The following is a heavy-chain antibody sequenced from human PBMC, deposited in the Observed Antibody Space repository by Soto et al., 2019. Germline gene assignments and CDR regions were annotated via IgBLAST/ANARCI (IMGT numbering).Heavy chain of an antibody. J-gene: IGHJ3*02. V-gene: IGHV3-7*01. D-gene: IGHD2-21*01. CDR2: IKQDGSEK. CDR1: GFTFSSYW. Sequence: GSPILSCAASGFTFSSYWMSWVRQAPGKGLEWVANIKQDGSEKYYVDSVKGRFTISRDNAKNSLYLQMNSLRAEDTAVYYCAREGGDGYNLVRAFDIWGQGTTVTVSS. CDR3: AREGGDGYNLVRAFDI.